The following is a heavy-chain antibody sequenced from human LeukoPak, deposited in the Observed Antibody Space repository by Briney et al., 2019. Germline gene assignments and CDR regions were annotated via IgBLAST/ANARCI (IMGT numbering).Heavy chain of an antibody. CDR1: GISINTYY. J-gene: IGHJ6*02. Sequence: SETLSLTCTVSGISINTYYWSWIRQPPGKGLEWIGYVHHTGSADYNPSLRSRVTISLDTSKNQFSLKLTSATAADTAVYYCARDSWDFIAMDVWGPGTTVIVSS. CDR2: VHHTGSA. V-gene: IGHV4-59*01. CDR3: ARDSWDFIAMDV. D-gene: IGHD3-16*02.